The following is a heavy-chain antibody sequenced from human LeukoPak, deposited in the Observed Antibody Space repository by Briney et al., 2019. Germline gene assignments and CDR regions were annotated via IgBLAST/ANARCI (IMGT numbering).Heavy chain of an antibody. CDR3: ARGPMRKPAMIVSFLHFDY. J-gene: IGHJ4*02. CDR1: GGSISSYY. V-gene: IGHV4-4*07. Sequence: SETLSLTCTVSGGSISSYYWSWIRQPAGKGLEWIGRIYTSGSTNYNPSLKSRVTMSVDASKNQFSLKLSSVTAADTAVYYCARGPMRKPAMIVSFLHFDYWGQGTLVTVSS. CDR2: IYTSGST. D-gene: IGHD3-22*01.